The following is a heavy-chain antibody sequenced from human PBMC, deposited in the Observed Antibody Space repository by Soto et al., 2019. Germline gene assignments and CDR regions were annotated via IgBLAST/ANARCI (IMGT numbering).Heavy chain of an antibody. Sequence: QVQVVESGGGVVQPERSLRLSCAASGFTFSSYGMHWVRQAPGKGLEWVAVISYDGSNKYYADSVKGRFNISRDNSKTTLYLQMNSLRTEYTAVYYCAKGGRYFDYEDWFDSWGQGTLATVSS. J-gene: IGHJ5*01. CDR2: ISYDGSNK. CDR3: AKGGRYFDYEDWFDS. CDR1: GFTFSSYG. D-gene: IGHD3-9*01. V-gene: IGHV3-30*18.